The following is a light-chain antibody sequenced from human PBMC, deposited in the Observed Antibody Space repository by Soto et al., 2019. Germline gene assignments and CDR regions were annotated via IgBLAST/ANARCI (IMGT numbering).Light chain of an antibody. CDR1: QSVSSY. V-gene: IGKV3-11*01. CDR3: QQRSNWPIT. J-gene: IGKJ5*01. Sequence: EIVLTQSPATLSLSPGERTTVSCRASQSVSSYLAWYQQKPGQAPRLLIYDASNRATGIPARFSGSGSGTDFSLTISSPEPEDFAVYYCQQRSNWPITFGQGTRLEIK. CDR2: DAS.